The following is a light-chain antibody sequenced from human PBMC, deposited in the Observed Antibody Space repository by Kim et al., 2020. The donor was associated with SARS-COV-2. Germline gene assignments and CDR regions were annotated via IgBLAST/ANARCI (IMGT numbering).Light chain of an antibody. CDR1: QDISSY. Sequence: ASVGDRVTITCRASQDISSYLAWYQQKPGKAPKLLIYASSPLQSGVPSRFSGSGSGTDFTLTISRLQAEDFATYYCQQSSGYPISFGQGTRLEIK. CDR2: ASS. J-gene: IGKJ5*01. CDR3: QQSSGYPIS. V-gene: IGKV1-9*01.